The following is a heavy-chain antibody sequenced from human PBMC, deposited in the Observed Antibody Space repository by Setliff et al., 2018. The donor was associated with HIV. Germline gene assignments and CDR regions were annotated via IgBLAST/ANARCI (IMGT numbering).Heavy chain of an antibody. CDR3: AKEVATTYYYRYMDV. D-gene: IGHD5-12*01. V-gene: IGHV1-69*06. J-gene: IGHJ6*03. CDR1: GGTFTSYS. Sequence: ASVKVSCKASGGTFTSYSINWVRQAPGQGLEWMGRIIPVFGTANYAPKFPDRVTITADKSTSTAYLELSSLRSDDTAVYYCAKEVATTYYYRYMDVWGTGTTVTVSS. CDR2: IIPVFGTA.